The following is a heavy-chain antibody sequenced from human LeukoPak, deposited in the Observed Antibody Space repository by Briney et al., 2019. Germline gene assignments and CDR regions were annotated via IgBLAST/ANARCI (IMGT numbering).Heavy chain of an antibody. D-gene: IGHD3-10*01. Sequence: PSQTLSLTCAVSGGSISSGGYSWSWIRQPPGKGLEWIGYIYHSGSTYYNPSLKSRVTISVDRSKNQFSLKLSSVTAADTAVYYCARGLYGSGSPRGFDPWGQGTLVTVSS. CDR3: ARGLYGSGSPRGFDP. CDR1: GGSISSGGYS. V-gene: IGHV4-30-2*01. J-gene: IGHJ5*02. CDR2: IYHSGST.